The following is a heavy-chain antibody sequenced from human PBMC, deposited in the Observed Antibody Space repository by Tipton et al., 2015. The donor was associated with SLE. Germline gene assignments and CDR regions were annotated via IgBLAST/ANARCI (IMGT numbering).Heavy chain of an antibody. V-gene: IGHV4-59*01. CDR3: AREVDLEWIHDL. CDR1: GGSIRSDY. J-gene: IGHJ5*02. D-gene: IGHD3-3*01. Sequence: GLVKPSETLSLTCTVSGGSIRSDYWNWIRQPPGKGLEWIGDINYSGSTNYNPSLKSRVTISVDTSKNQFSLRLTSVTAADTAVYYCAREVDLEWIHDLWGQGTLVTVSS. CDR2: INYSGST.